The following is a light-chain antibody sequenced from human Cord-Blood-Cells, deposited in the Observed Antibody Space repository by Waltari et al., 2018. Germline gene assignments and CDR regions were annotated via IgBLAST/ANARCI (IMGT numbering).Light chain of an antibody. V-gene: IGKV1-13*02. Sequence: ATQLTQPPSSLSPSVGTRVTITCRASQGISSALAWYQQKPGKAPKLLIYDASSLESGVPSRFSGSGSGTDFTLTISSLQPEDFATYYCQQFNSYPLTFGGGTKVEIK. J-gene: IGKJ4*01. CDR1: QGISSA. CDR2: DAS. CDR3: QQFNSYPLT.